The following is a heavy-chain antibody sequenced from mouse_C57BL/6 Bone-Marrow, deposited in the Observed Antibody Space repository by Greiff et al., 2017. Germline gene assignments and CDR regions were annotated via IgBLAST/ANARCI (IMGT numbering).Heavy chain of an antibody. Sequence: ESGPGLVKPSQSLSLTCSVTGYSITSGYYWNWIRQFPGNKLEWMGYISYDGSNNYNPSLKNRISITRDPSKNQFFLKLNSVTTEDTATYYCAKITTDWYFDVWGTGTTVTVSS. CDR2: ISYDGSN. J-gene: IGHJ1*03. D-gene: IGHD1-1*01. CDR3: AKITTDWYFDV. V-gene: IGHV3-6*01. CDR1: GYSITSGYY.